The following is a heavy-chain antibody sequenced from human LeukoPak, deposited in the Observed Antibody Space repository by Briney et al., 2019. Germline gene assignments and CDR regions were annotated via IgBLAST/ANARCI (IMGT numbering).Heavy chain of an antibody. Sequence: SETLSLTCTVSGGSISSDDYYWSWIRQPPGKGLEWIGYIYYSGITYYNPSLKSRVTISVDKSKNQFSLNLSSVTAADTAVYYCARGIADPYSFDSWGQGILVTVSS. CDR1: GGSISSDDYY. J-gene: IGHJ4*02. D-gene: IGHD6-13*01. CDR3: ARGIADPYSFDS. CDR2: IYYSGIT. V-gene: IGHV4-30-4*01.